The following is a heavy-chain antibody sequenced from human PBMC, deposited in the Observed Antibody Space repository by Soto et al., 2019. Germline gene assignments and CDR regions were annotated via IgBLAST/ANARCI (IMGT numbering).Heavy chain of an antibody. CDR2: IYSSGST. CDR3: ARGGGYDY. V-gene: IGHV4-30-4*01. CDR1: GVSISSGDDY. Sequence: QVQLQESGPGLVKPSQTLSLTCIVSGVSISSGDDYWSWIRQPPGKGLEWIGYIYSSGSTYSNPSLTSRAPISADTSKNQFSLELTSVTAADTAVYYCARGGGYDYWGQGALVTVSS. J-gene: IGHJ4*02. D-gene: IGHD3-22*01.